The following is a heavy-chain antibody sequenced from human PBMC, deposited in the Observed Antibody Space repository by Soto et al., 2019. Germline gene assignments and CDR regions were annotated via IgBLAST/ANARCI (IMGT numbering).Heavy chain of an antibody. Sequence: PGGSLRLSCAASGFSFSDCGMHWDRQAPGKGLEWVAAISSDGSDKYYSESVKGRFTISGDNSRNTLFLQMNSLRVGDTAVYYCVKGSEVARQELDYWGQGTLVTVSS. CDR1: GFSFSDCG. D-gene: IGHD2-15*01. J-gene: IGHJ4*02. CDR3: VKGSEVARQELDY. V-gene: IGHV3-30*18. CDR2: ISSDGSDK.